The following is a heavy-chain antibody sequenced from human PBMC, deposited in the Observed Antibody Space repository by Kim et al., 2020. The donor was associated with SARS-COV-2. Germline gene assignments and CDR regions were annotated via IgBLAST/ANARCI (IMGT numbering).Heavy chain of an antibody. J-gene: IGHJ4*02. CDR2: IYYSGST. D-gene: IGHD3-3*01. CDR1: GGSISSSSYY. CDR3: ARHKDDFWSGYYVVDY. Sequence: SETLSLTCTVSGGSISSSSYYWGWIRQPPGKGLEWIGSIYYSGSTYYNPSLKSRVTISVDTSKNQFSLKLSSVTAADTAVYYCARHKDDFWSGYYVVDYWGQGTLVTVSS. V-gene: IGHV4-39*01.